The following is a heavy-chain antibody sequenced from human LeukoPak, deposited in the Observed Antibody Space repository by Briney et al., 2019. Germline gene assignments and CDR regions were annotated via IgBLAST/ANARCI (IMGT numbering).Heavy chain of an antibody. D-gene: IGHD4-23*01. CDR2: ISWKSNRE. CDR3: VKDSRPGGNSWYDS. CDR1: GFTFDDYG. J-gene: IGHJ5*01. V-gene: IGHV3-9*01. Sequence: SLRLSCAVSGFTFDDYGMHWVRQAPGKGLEWVSGISWKSNREGYADSVKGRFTISRDNAKNSLYLQMNSLRVEDTAFYYCVKDSRPGGNSWYDSWGQGTLVTVSS.